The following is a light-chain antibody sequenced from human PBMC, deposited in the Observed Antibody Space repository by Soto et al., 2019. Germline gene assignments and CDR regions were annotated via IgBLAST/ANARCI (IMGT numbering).Light chain of an antibody. CDR1: SSDVGGYNY. CDR3: SSYTSSSTLCV. CDR2: EVS. J-gene: IGLJ2*01. V-gene: IGLV2-14*01. Sequence: QSVLTQPASVSGSPGQSITISCTGTSSDVGGYNYVSWYQQHPGKAPKLMIYEVSNRPSGVSNRFSGSKSGNTASLTISGLQAEDEADYYCSSYTSSSTLCVFGGGTQLTVL.